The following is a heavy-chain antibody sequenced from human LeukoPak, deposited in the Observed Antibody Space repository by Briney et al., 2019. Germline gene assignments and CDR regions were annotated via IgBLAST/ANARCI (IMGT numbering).Heavy chain of an antibody. Sequence: GGSLRLSCAASGFTFSSCAMSWVRQAPGKGLECVSDISGSGGSTYYRDSAKGRFTISRDNSKNTLYLQMNSLRAEDTAVYYCAKVPYSSSWYFFDFWGQGTLVTVSS. CDR2: ISGSGGST. J-gene: IGHJ4*02. D-gene: IGHD6-13*01. CDR1: GFTFSSCA. CDR3: AKVPYSSSWYFFDF. V-gene: IGHV3-23*01.